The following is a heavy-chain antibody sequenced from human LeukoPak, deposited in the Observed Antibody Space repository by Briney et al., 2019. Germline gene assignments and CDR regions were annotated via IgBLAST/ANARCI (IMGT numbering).Heavy chain of an antibody. CDR1: GFTFGDYA. D-gene: IGHD3-10*01. V-gene: IGHV3-49*04. CDR2: IRSKAYGGTT. CDR3: TSFRGVPYYYYGMDV. J-gene: IGHJ6*04. Sequence: GRSLRLSCTASGFTFGDYAMSWVRQAPGKGLEWVGFIRSKAYGGTTEYAASVKGRFTISRDDSKSIAYLQMNSQKTEDTAVYYCTSFRGVPYYYYGMDVWGKGTTVTVSS.